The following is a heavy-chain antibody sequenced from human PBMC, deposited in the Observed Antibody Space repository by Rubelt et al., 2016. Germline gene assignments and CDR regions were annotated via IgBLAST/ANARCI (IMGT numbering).Heavy chain of an antibody. CDR3: ARHQSCGGGVCSTGRWFDP. Sequence: QVQLQESGPGLVKPSETLSLTCTVSGGSISSYYWSWIRQPPGKGLEWIAYIYYSGSTNYNPSLKSRVTISVDTSKNQFSLKRSSLTAADTAGYYCARHQSCGGGVCSTGRWFDPWGQGTLVTVSS. CDR1: GGSISSYY. J-gene: IGHJ5*02. CDR2: IYYSGST. D-gene: IGHD2-8*02. V-gene: IGHV4-59*08.